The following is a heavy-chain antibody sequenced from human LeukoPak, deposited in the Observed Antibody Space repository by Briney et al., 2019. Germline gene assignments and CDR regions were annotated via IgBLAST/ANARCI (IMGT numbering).Heavy chain of an antibody. D-gene: IGHD3-10*01. CDR2: IYYSGST. Sequence: SETLSLTCSVPGDTISTSDHYWGWIRQPPGKGLEWIGSIYYSGSTYYNPSLKSRVTISVDTSKNQFSLKLSSVTAADTAVYYCAKARWFGELNYYYYMDVWGKGTTVTISS. V-gene: IGHV4-39*01. J-gene: IGHJ6*03. CDR3: AKARWFGELNYYYYMDV. CDR1: GDTISTSDHY.